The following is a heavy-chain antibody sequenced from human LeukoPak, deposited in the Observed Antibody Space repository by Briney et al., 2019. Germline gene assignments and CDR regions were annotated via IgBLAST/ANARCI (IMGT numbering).Heavy chain of an antibody. CDR2: ISGSGDVT. CDR1: GFTFDNHA. CDR3: AKRYYSDSSGYLGSIDQ. V-gene: IGHV3-23*01. J-gene: IGHJ4*02. Sequence: GGSLRLSCVASGFTFDNHAISWVRQAPGKGLGWVSAISGSGDVTYYADSVKGRFTISRDNSKNTPYLQLSSLRAEDTAVYYCAKRYYSDSSGYLGSIDQWGQGTLVTVSS. D-gene: IGHD3-22*01.